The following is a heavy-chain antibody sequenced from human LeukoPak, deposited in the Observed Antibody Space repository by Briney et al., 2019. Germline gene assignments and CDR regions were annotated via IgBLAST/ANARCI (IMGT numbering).Heavy chain of an antibody. CDR1: GFTLSTYA. V-gene: IGHV3-23*01. CDR3: AKAPVTSCRGAYCYPFDS. Sequence: GGSLRLSCAASGFTLSTYAMSWVRQTPGKGLEWVAATSSSDAGTYHADSVRGRFTISRDNSKNALYLQMNSLRAEDAAVYFCAKAPVTSCRGAYCYPFDSWGQGTLVTVSS. J-gene: IGHJ4*02. D-gene: IGHD2-21*01. CDR2: TSSSDAGT.